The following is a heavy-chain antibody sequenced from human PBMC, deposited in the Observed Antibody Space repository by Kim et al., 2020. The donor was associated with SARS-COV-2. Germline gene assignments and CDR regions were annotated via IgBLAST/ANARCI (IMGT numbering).Heavy chain of an antibody. V-gene: IGHV3-53*01. CDR1: GFTVSSNY. J-gene: IGHJ3*02. CDR3: ARQREMATPGIRTGVDAFDI. Sequence: GGSLRLSCAASGFTVSSNYMSWVRQAPGKGLEWVSVIYSGGSTYYADSVKGRFTISRDNSKNTLYLQMNSLRAEDTAVYYCARQREMATPGIRTGVDAFDIWGQGAMVTVSS. CDR2: IYSGGST. D-gene: IGHD5-12*01.